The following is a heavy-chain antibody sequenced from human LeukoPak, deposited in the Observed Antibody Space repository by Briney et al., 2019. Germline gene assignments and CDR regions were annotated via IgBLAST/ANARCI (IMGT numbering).Heavy chain of an antibody. CDR2: INDDGSDT. V-gene: IGHV3-74*01. CDR3: ARAHCSGRGCYQRYDGFDI. J-gene: IGHJ3*02. CDR1: GFTFKLYW. D-gene: IGHD2-15*01. Sequence: GGSLRLSCAASGFTFKLYWMHWVRQVPGKRPVWVSRINDDGSDTIYADSVRGRFTISRDDAKNTVYLQMNNLRVEDTAVYYCARAHCSGRGCYQRYDGFDIWGQGTVVTVSS.